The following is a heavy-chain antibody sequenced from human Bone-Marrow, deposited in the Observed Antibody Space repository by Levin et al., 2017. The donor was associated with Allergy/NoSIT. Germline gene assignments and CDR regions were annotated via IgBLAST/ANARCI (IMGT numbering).Heavy chain of an antibody. CDR1: PASFNDYI. J-gene: IGHJ6*03. CDR2: ISHTGYT. CDR3: AGGPQRDMYGSAREHFYYHYMDV. Sequence: PSETLSLTCGVYPASFNDYIWTWIRQPPGKGLEWFGEISHTGYTDYNPSLKSRVTISLDTSKDHFSLRLMSVTAADTAVYYCAGGPQRDMYGSAREHFYYHYMDVWGKGTTVTVSS. D-gene: IGHD2-8*01. V-gene: IGHV4-34*01.